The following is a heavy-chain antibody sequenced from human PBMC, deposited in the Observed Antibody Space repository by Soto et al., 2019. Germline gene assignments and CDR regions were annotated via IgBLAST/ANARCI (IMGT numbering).Heavy chain of an antibody. Sequence: EVQLLESGGGLVQPGGSLRPSCAASGFTFSSYAMRWVRQAPGKGLEWVSAISGSGGSTYYADSVKGRFTISRDNSKPTLYLQMNSLRAEDTAVYYCARRGPGAYFDYWGQGTLVTVSS. D-gene: IGHD2-8*02. CDR1: GFTFSSYA. CDR3: ARRGPGAYFDY. V-gene: IGHV3-23*01. CDR2: ISGSGGST. J-gene: IGHJ4*02.